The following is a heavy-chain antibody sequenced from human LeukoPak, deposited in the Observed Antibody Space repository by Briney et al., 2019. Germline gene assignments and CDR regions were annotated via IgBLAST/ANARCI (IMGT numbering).Heavy chain of an antibody. J-gene: IGHJ4*02. CDR3: ARNRDGYNSFDY. V-gene: IGHV4-31*03. CDR1: GGSINNGGYY. D-gene: IGHD5-24*01. Sequence: SETLSLTCTVSGGSINNGGYYWSWIRQHPGKGLEWIGYIYYSGSSYYNPPLRSRVTISVDTSKNHFSLKLSSVTAADTAVYYCARNRDGYNSFDYWGQGTLVTVSS. CDR2: IYYSGSS.